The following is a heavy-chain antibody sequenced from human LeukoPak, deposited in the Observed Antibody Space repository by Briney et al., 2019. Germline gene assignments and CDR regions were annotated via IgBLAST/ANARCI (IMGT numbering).Heavy chain of an antibody. Sequence: SETLSLTCTVSGGSLSSYYWSWLRQPPGKGLEWIGYIYYSGSTNYNPSLKSRVTISIDTSKNQFSLRLSSVTAADTAVYYCARLRYLGGYMDVWGKGTTVTISS. CDR3: ARLRYLGGYMDV. CDR2: IYYSGST. V-gene: IGHV4-59*01. D-gene: IGHD3-9*01. CDR1: GGSLSSYY. J-gene: IGHJ6*03.